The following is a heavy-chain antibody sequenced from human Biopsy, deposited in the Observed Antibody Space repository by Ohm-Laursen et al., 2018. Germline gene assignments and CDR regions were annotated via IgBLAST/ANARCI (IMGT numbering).Heavy chain of an antibody. CDR3: ARDRYYGSESYYSHYNMDV. CDR2: IWYDGSNK. Sequence: SLRLSCAASGFTFSSYGIHWVRQAPGKGLEWVAVIWYDGSNKYSADSVKGRFPISRDNSKNTVYLQMNSLRAADTAVYYCARDRYYGSESYYSHYNMDVWGQRTTVSVSS. D-gene: IGHD3-10*01. J-gene: IGHJ6*02. CDR1: GFTFSSYG. V-gene: IGHV3-33*01.